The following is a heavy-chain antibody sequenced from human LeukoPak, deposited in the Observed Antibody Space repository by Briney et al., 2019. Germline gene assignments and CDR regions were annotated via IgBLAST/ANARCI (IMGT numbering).Heavy chain of an antibody. D-gene: IGHD2-15*01. J-gene: IGHJ5*02. Sequence: GGSLRLSCAASGFTFSDFYMSWLRQAPGKRLEWISYITNTGSTIKYADSVRGRFTISRDNAKNSLYLQLNSLRVEDTAVYYCARNLGYCSGEKCYYFDPWGQGTLVTVSS. V-gene: IGHV3-11*04. CDR2: ITNTGSTI. CDR1: GFTFSDFY. CDR3: ARNLGYCSGEKCYYFDP.